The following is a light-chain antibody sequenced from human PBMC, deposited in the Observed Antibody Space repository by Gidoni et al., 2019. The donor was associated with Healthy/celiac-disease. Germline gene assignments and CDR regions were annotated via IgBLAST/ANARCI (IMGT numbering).Light chain of an antibody. CDR3: QQSYSTPQS. V-gene: IGKV1-39*01. J-gene: IGKJ4*01. CDR1: PSLSSY. CDR2: AAS. Sequence: IQITPSPSSLSASVGDRVTITFRASPSLSSYLNWYQQKPGKAPKLLIYAASSLQSGVPSRFSGSGSGREFTLTISSLQPEEFATYYCQQSYSTPQSFXGXTKVEIK.